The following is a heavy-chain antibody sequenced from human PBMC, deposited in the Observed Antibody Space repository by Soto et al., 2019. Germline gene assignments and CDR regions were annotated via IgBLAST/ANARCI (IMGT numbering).Heavy chain of an antibody. V-gene: IGHV4-34*01. Sequence: QVQLQQWGAGLLKPSETLSLTCAVYGGSFSGYYWSWIRQPPGKGLEWIGEINHSGSTDYNPSLKSRVTISVDTSKNQFSLKRSSVTAADTAVYYCARGWGIYSGYPYYFDYWGQGTLVTVSS. CDR3: ARGWGIYSGYPYYFDY. CDR1: GGSFSGYY. J-gene: IGHJ4*02. CDR2: INHSGST. D-gene: IGHD5-12*01.